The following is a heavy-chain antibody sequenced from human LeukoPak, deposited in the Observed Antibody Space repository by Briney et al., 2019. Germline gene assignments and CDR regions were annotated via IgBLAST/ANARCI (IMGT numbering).Heavy chain of an antibody. CDR3: ARGSYDSSGYYRTVSPEYYFDY. J-gene: IGHJ4*02. V-gene: IGHV1-8*01. CDR1: GYTLTSYD. Sequence: ASVKVSCKASGYTLTSYDINWVRQATGQGLEWMGWMNPNSGNTGYAQKFQGRVTMTRNTSISTAYMELSSLRSEDTAVYYCARGSYDSSGYYRTVSPEYYFDYWGQGTLVTVSS. CDR2: MNPNSGNT. D-gene: IGHD3-22*01.